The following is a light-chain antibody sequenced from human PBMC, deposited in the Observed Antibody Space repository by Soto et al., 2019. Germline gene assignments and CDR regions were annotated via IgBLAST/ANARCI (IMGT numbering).Light chain of an antibody. CDR1: QNIGNS. V-gene: IGKV3-15*01. Sequence: EMDMTQSPATLSVSPGEGATISCRAAQNIGNSLGWYQQRPGQAPRLLIYGAFHRATGIPARFSGSGSGTEFTLTINSLQPEDSATYYCQYLGPFGQGTKLEIK. CDR2: GAF. J-gene: IGKJ2*01. CDR3: QYLGP.